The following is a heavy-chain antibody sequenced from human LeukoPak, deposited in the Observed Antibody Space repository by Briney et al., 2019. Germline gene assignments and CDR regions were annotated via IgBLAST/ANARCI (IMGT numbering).Heavy chain of an antibody. J-gene: IGHJ6*02. V-gene: IGHV4-34*01. CDR1: GGSFCGYY. CDR3: ARVAAAGYYYYGMDV. D-gene: IGHD6-13*01. Sequence: SETLSLTCAVYGGSFCGYYWSWIRQPPGKGLEWIGEINHSGSTNYNPSLKSRVTISVDTSKNQFSLKLSSVTAADTAVYYCARVAAAGYYYYGMDVWGQGTTVTVSS. CDR2: INHSGST.